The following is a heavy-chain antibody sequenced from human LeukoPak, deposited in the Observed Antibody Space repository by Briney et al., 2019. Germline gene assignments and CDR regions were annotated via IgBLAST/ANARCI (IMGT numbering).Heavy chain of an antibody. V-gene: IGHV1-69*13. CDR3: ALRDGSGSYYQPVNPPAIDY. J-gene: IGHJ4*02. Sequence: GASVKVSCKASGGTFSSYAISWVRQAPGQGLEWMGGIIPIFGTANYAQKFQGRVTITADESTSTAYMELSSLRSEDTAVYYCALRDGSGSYYQPVNPPAIDYWGQGTLVTVSS. CDR1: GGTFSSYA. D-gene: IGHD3-10*01. CDR2: IIPIFGTA.